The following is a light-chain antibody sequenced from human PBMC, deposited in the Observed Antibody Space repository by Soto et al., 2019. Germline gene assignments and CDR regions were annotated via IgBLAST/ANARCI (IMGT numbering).Light chain of an antibody. CDR1: SYDVGAYNY. Sequence: QSALTQPPSASGSPGQSVTISCTGTSYDVGAYNYVSWYQQHPGKAPKLMIYEVSKRPSGVPDRFSGSKSGNTASLTVSGLQAEDEADYYCSSYAGSNNLVFGGGTKVTVL. V-gene: IGLV2-8*01. CDR3: SSYAGSNNLV. CDR2: EVS. J-gene: IGLJ2*01.